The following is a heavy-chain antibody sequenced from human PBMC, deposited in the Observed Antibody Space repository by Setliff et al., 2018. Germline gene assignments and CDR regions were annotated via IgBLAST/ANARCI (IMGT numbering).Heavy chain of an antibody. D-gene: IGHD3-10*01. CDR3: ARDPGFRSGTWSLDL. CDR1: GGSISGGGYY. J-gene: IGHJ5*02. CDR2: IFSGGST. Sequence: PSETLSLTCSVSGGSISGGGYYWNWIRQPAGKGLEWIGRIFSGGSTTHYNPSLKSRLSMSIDTSKSQFSLRLRSVTAADTAVYYCARDPGFRSGTWSLDLWGQGTQVTVSS. V-gene: IGHV4-61*02.